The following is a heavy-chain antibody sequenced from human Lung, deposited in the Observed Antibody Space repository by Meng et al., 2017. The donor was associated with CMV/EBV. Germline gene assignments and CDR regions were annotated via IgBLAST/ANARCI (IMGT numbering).Heavy chain of an antibody. CDR1: GGXFSGYY. CDR3: ARRGKPTAMFTFGPPRYHYGLDV. Sequence: SXTXSLXCAVYGGXFSGYYWSWIRQSPGKGLEWIGEINHTGSTNYNPSLRSRVTVSVDTSKNQFSLKLNSVTAADTAVYYCARRGKPTAMFTFGPPRYHYGLDVXGQGXTVTVSS. D-gene: IGHD5-18*01. CDR2: INHTGST. J-gene: IGHJ6*02. V-gene: IGHV4-34*01.